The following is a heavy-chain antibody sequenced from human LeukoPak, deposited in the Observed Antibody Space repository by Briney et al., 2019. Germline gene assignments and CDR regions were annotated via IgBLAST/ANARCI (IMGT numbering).Heavy chain of an antibody. V-gene: IGHV3-7*01. CDR2: IKQDGSET. J-gene: IGHJ4*02. Sequence: GGSLRLSCAASGFAFSNYWMNWARQAPGKGLEWVANIKQDGSETNYVDSVKGRFTISRDNAKNSLYLQMNSLRAEDTALYYCGSTNPFSYWGRGTLVTVSS. CDR3: GSTNPFSY. D-gene: IGHD2-15*01. CDR1: GFAFSNYW.